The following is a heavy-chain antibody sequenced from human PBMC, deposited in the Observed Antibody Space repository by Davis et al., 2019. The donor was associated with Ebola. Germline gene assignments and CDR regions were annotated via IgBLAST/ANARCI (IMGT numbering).Heavy chain of an antibody. J-gene: IGHJ6*02. D-gene: IGHD3-16*01. CDR3: ARVFGYYYGMDV. V-gene: IGHV1-18*04. CDR1: GYSFTSYW. CDR2: ISAYNGNT. Sequence: GESLKISCKGSGYSFTSYWISWVRQMPGKGLEWMGWISAYNGNTNYAQKLQGRVTMTTDTSTSTAYMELRSLRSDDTAVYYCARVFGYYYGMDVWGQGTTVTVSS.